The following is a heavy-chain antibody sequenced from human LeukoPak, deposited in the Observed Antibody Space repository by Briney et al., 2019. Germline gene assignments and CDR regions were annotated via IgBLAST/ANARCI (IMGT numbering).Heavy chain of an antibody. CDR1: GFTFSSYG. V-gene: IGHV3-33*01. Sequence: PGGSLRLSCAASGFTFSSYGVHWVRQAPGKGLEWVAVIWYDGSNKYYADSVKGRFTISRDNSKNTLYLQMNSLRAEDTAVYYCASTTSNYYYYGMDVWGQGTTVTVSS. CDR3: ASTTSNYYYYGMDV. D-gene: IGHD4-11*01. J-gene: IGHJ6*02. CDR2: IWYDGSNK.